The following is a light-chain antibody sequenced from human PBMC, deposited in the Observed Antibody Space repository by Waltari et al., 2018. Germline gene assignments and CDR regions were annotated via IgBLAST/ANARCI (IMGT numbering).Light chain of an antibody. V-gene: IGLV5-45*03. Sequence: QAVLTQPSSLSASPGASASLNCTLRSGINIRTYRIYWYQQQPGSPPQYLLRYKSDSDNQQGSGVPSRFSGSKDASANAGILLISGLQSEDEADYYCVIWHSSAWVFGGGTKLTVL. CDR1: SGINIRTYR. CDR2: YKSDSDN. J-gene: IGLJ2*01. CDR3: VIWHSSAWV.